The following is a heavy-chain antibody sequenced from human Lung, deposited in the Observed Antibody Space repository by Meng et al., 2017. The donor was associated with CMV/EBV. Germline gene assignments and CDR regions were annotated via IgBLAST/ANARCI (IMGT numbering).Heavy chain of an antibody. Sequence: FIFSNYARNWVRQAPGRGREWLAVISYDGNNYYYADSGKGRFTISRDNSKNTVFLQMNSLRGEDTAVYYCSRGGPGMRFVEWFSFDFWGQGALVTVSS. J-gene: IGHJ4*02. CDR1: FIFSNYA. CDR3: SRGGPGMRFVEWFSFDF. CDR2: ISYDGNNY. V-gene: IGHV3-30-3*01. D-gene: IGHD3-3*01.